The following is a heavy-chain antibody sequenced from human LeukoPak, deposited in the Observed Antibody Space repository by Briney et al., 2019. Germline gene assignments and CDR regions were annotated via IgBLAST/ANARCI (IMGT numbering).Heavy chain of an antibody. Sequence: SVKVSCKASGGTFSSYAISWARQAPGQGLEWMGGIIPIFGTANYAQKFQGRVTITADESTSTAYMELSSLRSEDTAVYYCARYSSSWYYDGMDVWGQGTTVTVSS. J-gene: IGHJ6*02. V-gene: IGHV1-69*13. CDR2: IIPIFGTA. CDR3: ARYSSSWYYDGMDV. CDR1: GGTFSSYA. D-gene: IGHD6-13*01.